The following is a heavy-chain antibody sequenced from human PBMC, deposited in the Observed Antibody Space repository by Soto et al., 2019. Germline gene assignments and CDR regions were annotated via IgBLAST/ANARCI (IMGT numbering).Heavy chain of an antibody. V-gene: IGHV4-34*01. J-gene: IGHJ5*02. Sequence: KASETLSLTCAVYGGSFSGYYWSWIRQPPGKGLEWIGEINHSGSTNYNPSLKSRVTISVDTSKNQFSLKLSSVTAADTAVYYCARGRRSSSSPKAGWFDPWGQGTLVTVSS. CDR1: GGSFSGYY. CDR3: ARGRRSSSSPKAGWFDP. D-gene: IGHD6-13*01. CDR2: INHSGST.